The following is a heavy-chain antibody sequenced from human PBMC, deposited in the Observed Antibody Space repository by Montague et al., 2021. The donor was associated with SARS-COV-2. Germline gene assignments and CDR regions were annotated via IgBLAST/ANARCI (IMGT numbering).Heavy chain of an antibody. Sequence: SLRLSCAASGFSVSHNFMTWVRQAPGKGLEWVSLIYSGGSEDYADSVKGRFTISRDSSRNTLYLQMNILRAEDTAVYYCARKTDSSGYGDFWGQGTLVTVSS. CDR1: GFSVSHNF. J-gene: IGHJ4*02. CDR2: IYSGGSE. D-gene: IGHD3-22*01. CDR3: ARKTDSSGYGDF. V-gene: IGHV3-53*01.